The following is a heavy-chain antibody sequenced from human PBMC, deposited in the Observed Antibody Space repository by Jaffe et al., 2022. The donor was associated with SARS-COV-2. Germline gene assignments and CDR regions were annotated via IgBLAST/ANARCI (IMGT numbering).Heavy chain of an antibody. CDR2: IGTAGDP. CDR3: VKGGSSGYSHFDY. D-gene: IGHD3-22*01. Sequence: EVQLVESGGGLVQPGGSLRLSCAASGFTFSSYDMHWVRQATGKGLEWVSAIGTAGDPYYPGSVKGRFTISRENAKNSLYLQMNSLRAGDTAVYYCVKGGSSGYSHFDYWGQGTLVTVSS. CDR1: GFTFSSYD. V-gene: IGHV3-13*05. J-gene: IGHJ4*02.